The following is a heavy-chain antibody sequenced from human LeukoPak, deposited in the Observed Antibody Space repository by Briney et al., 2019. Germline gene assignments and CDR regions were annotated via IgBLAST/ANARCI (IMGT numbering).Heavy chain of an antibody. CDR3: GVSTTRATTRTIDY. CDR1: GESFSAYF. Sequence: SETLSLTCAVYGESFSAYFWTWIRQPPGKGLEWLGEISRGGSTDCSPSLKSRVTISLDTSKNQVSLTLSSVTAADTAMYYCGVSTTRATTRTIDYWGQGTLVTVSS. J-gene: IGHJ4*02. D-gene: IGHD4-17*01. CDR2: ISRGGST. V-gene: IGHV4-34*01.